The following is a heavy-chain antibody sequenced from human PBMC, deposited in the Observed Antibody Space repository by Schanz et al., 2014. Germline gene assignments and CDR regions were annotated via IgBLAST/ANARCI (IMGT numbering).Heavy chain of an antibody. Sequence: EVQLVESGGGLVQPGGSLRLSCAASGFIFSNFAMEWVRQAPGKGLEWVSAISGSGDSTHYADSVKGRFTISRDNSKNTLFLQMSSLRAEDTAVYYCARDGDFDYWGQGTLVTVSS. J-gene: IGHJ4*02. CDR1: GFIFSNFA. CDR3: ARDGDFDY. CDR2: ISGSGDST. V-gene: IGHV3-23*04.